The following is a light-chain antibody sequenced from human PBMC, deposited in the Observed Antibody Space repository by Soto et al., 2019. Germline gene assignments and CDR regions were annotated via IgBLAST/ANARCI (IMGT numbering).Light chain of an antibody. J-gene: IGKJ2*01. CDR2: GAS. CDR1: QTINNY. V-gene: IGKV1-39*01. Sequence: DIQLTQSPPSLSASVGDRVTITCRASQTINNYVNWYQQEAGKAPKLLIYGASSLQSGGPSRFSGSGFGTEFTLTISSLQSEDFVIYYCQQTYSTPYVFGGGTKLDI. CDR3: QQTYSTPYV.